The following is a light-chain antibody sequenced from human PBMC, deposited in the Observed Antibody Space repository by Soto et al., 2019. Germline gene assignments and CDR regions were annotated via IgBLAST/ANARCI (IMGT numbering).Light chain of an antibody. Sequence: QTVVTQEPSFSVSPGGTVTLTCGLTSGSVSTGYHPSWYQQTPGQAPRTLIYSTNTRSSGVPDRFSGSILGNKAALTIAGAQADDESDYYCVLYMGGGSYVFGTGTKVPVI. CDR2: STN. J-gene: IGLJ1*01. V-gene: IGLV8-61*01. CDR3: VLYMGGGSYV. CDR1: SGSVSTGYH.